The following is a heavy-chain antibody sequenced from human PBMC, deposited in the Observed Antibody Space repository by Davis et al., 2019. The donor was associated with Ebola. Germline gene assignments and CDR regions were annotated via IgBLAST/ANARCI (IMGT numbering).Heavy chain of an antibody. V-gene: IGHV1-24*01. CDR1: GYTLTELS. CDR2: PDPEDGEA. CDR3: ASEYGDY. J-gene: IGHJ4*02. D-gene: IGHD2-8*01. Sequence: ASVKVSCKVSGYTLTELSIHWVRQAPGKGLEWMGGPDPEDGEAIYSQKFQGRVTMTEDTSTDTAYMELSNLRSEDTAVYYCASEYGDYWGQGTLVTVSS.